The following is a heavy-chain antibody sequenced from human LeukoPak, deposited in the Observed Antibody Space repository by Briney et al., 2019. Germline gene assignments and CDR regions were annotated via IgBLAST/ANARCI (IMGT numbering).Heavy chain of an antibody. V-gene: IGHV3-74*01. D-gene: IGHD3/OR15-3a*01. Sequence: PGGSLRLSCADSGFTFGRYWMHWVRQAPGKGLVWVSHITTDGSGTSYADSVKGRFTISRDNAKNSLYLQMNSLRAEDTAVYYCARVYRNEEDFWTPNNYMDVWGKGTTVTVSS. CDR1: GFTFGRYW. CDR2: ITTDGSGT. CDR3: ARVYRNEEDFWTPNNYMDV. J-gene: IGHJ6*03.